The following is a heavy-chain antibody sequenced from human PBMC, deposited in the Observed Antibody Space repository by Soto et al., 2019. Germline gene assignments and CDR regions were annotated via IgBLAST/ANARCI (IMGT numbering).Heavy chain of an antibody. CDR1: GFSLSTSGVG. J-gene: IGHJ1*01. Sequence: GPTLVNPTQTLTLTCTFSGFSLSTSGVGVGWIRQPPGKALEWLALIYWDDDKRYSPSLKSRLTITKDTSKNQVVLTMTNMDPVDTATYYCAHISAVAGTDLSEFFQHWGQGTLVTVSS. CDR2: IYWDDDK. CDR3: AHISAVAGTDLSEFFQH. V-gene: IGHV2-5*02. D-gene: IGHD6-19*01.